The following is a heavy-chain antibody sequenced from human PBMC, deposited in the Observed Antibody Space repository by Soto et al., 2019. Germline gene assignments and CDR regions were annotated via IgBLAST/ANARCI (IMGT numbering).Heavy chain of an antibody. CDR3: ARVRGVKYYHHVDSFYY. D-gene: IGHD2-2*01. CDR2: ISGYNGNT. V-gene: IGHV1-18*01. J-gene: IGHJ4*01. CDR1: GYTSSGYTSFNYG. Sequence: AAVKVSCKPSGYTSSGYTSFNYGITWVRQAPGQGLEWMGWISGYNGNTNYAQNFQGRVTITTDTSTSTVYMELRSLKSDDTAVYYCARVRGVKYYHHVDSFYYWG.